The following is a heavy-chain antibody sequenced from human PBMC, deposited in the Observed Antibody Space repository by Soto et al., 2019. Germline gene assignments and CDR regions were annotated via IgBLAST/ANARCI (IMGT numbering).Heavy chain of an antibody. CDR2: ISSNGGST. CDR3: ARSAAAGTIRPYYYYMDV. Sequence: GGSLRLSCAASGFTFSSYAMHWVRQAPGKGLEYVSAISSNGGSTYYANSVKGRFTISRDNSKNTLYLQMGSLRAEDMAVYYCARSAAAGTIRPYYYYMDVWGKGTTVTVSS. D-gene: IGHD6-13*01. J-gene: IGHJ6*03. V-gene: IGHV3-64*01. CDR1: GFTFSSYA.